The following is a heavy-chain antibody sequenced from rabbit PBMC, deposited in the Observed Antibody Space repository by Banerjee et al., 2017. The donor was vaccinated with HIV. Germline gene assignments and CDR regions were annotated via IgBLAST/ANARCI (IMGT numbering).Heavy chain of an antibody. D-gene: IGHD4-1*01. CDR2: IYAGDGDT. V-gene: IGHV1S45*01. J-gene: IGHJ4*01. CDR3: ARGVSSSGRGYGL. Sequence: QEQLVESGGGLVQPEGSLTLTCTASGFTISSSYWICWVRQAPGKGLEWIGCIYAGDGDTYYASWVNGRFTISKTSSTTVTLQMTSLTAADTATYFCARGVSSSGRGYGLWGPGTLVTVS. CDR1: GFTISSSYW.